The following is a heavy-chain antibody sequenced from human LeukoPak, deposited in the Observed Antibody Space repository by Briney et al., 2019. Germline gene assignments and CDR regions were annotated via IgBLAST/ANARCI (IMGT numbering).Heavy chain of an antibody. CDR2: IYPGDSDT. J-gene: IGHJ4*02. CDR1: GYSFTNYW. CDR3: ASPDYYDSSGYSPGVGY. D-gene: IGHD3-22*01. Sequence: GQSLKISCKGSGYSFTNYWIGWMRQMPRQGLEWIGIIYPGDSDTRYSPSFQGQVTISADKSISTAYLQWSSLKASDTAMYYCASPDYYDSSGYSPGVGYWGQGTLVTVSS. V-gene: IGHV5-51*01.